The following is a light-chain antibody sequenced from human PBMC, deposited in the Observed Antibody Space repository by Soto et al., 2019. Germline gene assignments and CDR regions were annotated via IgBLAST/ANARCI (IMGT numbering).Light chain of an antibody. CDR3: QEYDNRPIT. J-gene: IGKJ5*01. V-gene: IGKV3-15*01. CDR2: GSS. Sequence: IVDTRSPATLSQTTGERATLSCRASQSVTSNLAWYHQKPVQAPRLLIYGSSTRSTTMPAKFSGSGSGTEFILTISILQSEDFAVYDFQEYDNRPITFGQGTRLEI. CDR1: QSVTSN.